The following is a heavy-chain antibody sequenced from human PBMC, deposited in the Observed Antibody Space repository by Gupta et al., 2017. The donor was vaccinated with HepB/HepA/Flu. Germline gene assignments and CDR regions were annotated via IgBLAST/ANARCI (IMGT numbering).Heavy chain of an antibody. J-gene: IGHJ4*02. CDR2: ISSSCSLI. CDR3: PIERKNLAHKFGS. D-gene: IGHD5-12*01. CDR1: GFTFRRYS. Sequence: EVQLVESGGGLVTRGGSVSPCCAACGFTFRRYSMKWVRKAPGKGLEWVSSISSSCSLIYNTYAMTRRFTISRENAKKAWYLQMQRVSEEETGVYYCPIERKNLAHKFGSGDQGTLVTVSS. V-gene: IGHV3-21*01.